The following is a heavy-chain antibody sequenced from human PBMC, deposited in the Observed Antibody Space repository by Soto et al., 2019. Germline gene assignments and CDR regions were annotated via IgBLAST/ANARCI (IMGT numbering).Heavy chain of an antibody. CDR1: GFTFSSYG. J-gene: IGHJ6*02. CDR2: ISYDGSNK. Sequence: QVQLVESGGGVVQPGRSLRLSCAASGFTFSSYGMHWVRQAPGKGLEWVAVISYDGSNKYYADSVKGRFTISRDNSKNTLYLQMNSLRAADTAVYYCAKDSIVGATTPYYGMDVWGQGTTVTVSS. V-gene: IGHV3-30*18. CDR3: AKDSIVGATTPYYGMDV. D-gene: IGHD1-26*01.